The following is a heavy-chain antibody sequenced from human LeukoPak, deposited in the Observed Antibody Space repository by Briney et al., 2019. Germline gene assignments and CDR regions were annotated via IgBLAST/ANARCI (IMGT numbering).Heavy chain of an antibody. CDR3: ARASLYCSSTSCYLNYYYYYMDV. CDR2: IIPIFGSA. D-gene: IGHD2-2*01. V-gene: IGHV1-69*05. J-gene: IGHJ6*03. CDR1: GGTFISYA. Sequence: SVKVSCKACGGTFISYAISGVRQAPGQGLEWMGGIIPIFGSANYARKFQGRLTITTDESTSTAYMEMTSRRSEDTAVYHCARASLYCSSTSCYLNYYYYYMDVWGKGTTVTVSS.